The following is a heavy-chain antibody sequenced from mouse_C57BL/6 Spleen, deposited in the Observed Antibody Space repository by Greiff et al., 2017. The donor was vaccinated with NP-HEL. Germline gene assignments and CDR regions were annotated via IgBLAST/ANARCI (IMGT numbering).Heavy chain of an antibody. CDR1: GYSFTSGYY. Sequence: VQLKESGPGLVKPSQSLSLTCSVTGYSFTSGYYWNWIRQFPGNKLEWMGYISYDGSNNYNPSLKNRISITLDTSKEQFFLKLNSVTTEDTATYDCAKNYGSSPLGYWYFDVWGTGTTVTVSS. D-gene: IGHD1-1*01. V-gene: IGHV3-6*01. J-gene: IGHJ1*03. CDR3: AKNYGSSPLGYWYFDV. CDR2: ISYDGSN.